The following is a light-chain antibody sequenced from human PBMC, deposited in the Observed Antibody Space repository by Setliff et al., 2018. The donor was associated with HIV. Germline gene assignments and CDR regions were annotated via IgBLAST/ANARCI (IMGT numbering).Light chain of an antibody. Sequence: QSALTQPRSVSGSPGQSVSISCTGTSSDVGGYNYVSWYQQHPGKAPKLMIYDVTKRPSGVPDRFSGSKSGNTASLTTSGLQAEDEADYYCCSYAGSYGFYVFGTGTKATVL. CDR1: SSDVGGYNY. CDR3: CSYAGSYGFYV. J-gene: IGLJ1*01. CDR2: DVT. V-gene: IGLV2-11*01.